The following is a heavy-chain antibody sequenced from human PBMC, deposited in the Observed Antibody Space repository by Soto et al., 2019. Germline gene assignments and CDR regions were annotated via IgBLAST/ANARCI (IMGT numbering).Heavy chain of an antibody. CDR1: GGIFSSNT. V-gene: IGHV1-69*06. CDR3: ASKAACGGYCYACDS. Sequence: QVYLVQSGAEVKKPGSSVKISCKASGGIFSSNTINWVRQAAGQGLEWMGGIIPLFGTANYAEKFQGRVTITADKATKTEYMELTSRRSEDTAVYYCASKAACGGYCYACDSWGQGTLVTGSS. D-gene: IGHD2-21*02. J-gene: IGHJ4*02. CDR2: IIPLFGTA.